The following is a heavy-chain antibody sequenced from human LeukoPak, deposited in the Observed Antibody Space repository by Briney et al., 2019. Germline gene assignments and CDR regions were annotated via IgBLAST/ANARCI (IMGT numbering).Heavy chain of an antibody. Sequence: PSETLSLTCTVSGGSISSSRYYWTWIRQPPEMGLEWIANIYYSGTTYYNPSLKSRVTISIDTSKNQFSLRLSSVTAADTAVYYCVSSPVDGIVIVGRSPYFDYWGQGALVTVSS. CDR2: IYYSGTT. D-gene: IGHD3-22*01. CDR1: GGSISSSRYY. J-gene: IGHJ4*02. V-gene: IGHV4-39*01. CDR3: VSSPVDGIVIVGRSPYFDY.